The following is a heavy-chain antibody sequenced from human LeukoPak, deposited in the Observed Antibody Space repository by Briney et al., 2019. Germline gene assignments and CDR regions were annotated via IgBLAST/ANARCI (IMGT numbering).Heavy chain of an antibody. D-gene: IGHD3-22*01. CDR3: ASGYYDSSGYRLDY. CDR2: INPNSGGT. Sequence: GSVKVSCKASGYTFTGYYMHWVRQAPGQGLELMGWINPNSGGTNYAQKFQGRVTMTRDTSISTAYMELSRLRSDDTAVYYCASGYYDSSGYRLDYWGQGTLVTVSS. CDR1: GYTFTGYY. J-gene: IGHJ4*02. V-gene: IGHV1-2*02.